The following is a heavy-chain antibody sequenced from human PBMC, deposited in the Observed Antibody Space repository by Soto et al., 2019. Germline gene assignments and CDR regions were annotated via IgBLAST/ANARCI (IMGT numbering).Heavy chain of an antibody. J-gene: IGHJ3*02. D-gene: IGHD1-26*01. CDR3: ARDHGSSPPAFDI. Sequence: GGSLRLSCAASGFTVSSNYMSWVRQAPGKGLEWVSVIYSGGSTYYADSVKGRFTISRHNSKNTLYLQMNSLRAEDTAVYYCARDHGSSPPAFDIWGQGTMVTVSS. CDR2: IYSGGST. V-gene: IGHV3-53*04. CDR1: GFTVSSNY.